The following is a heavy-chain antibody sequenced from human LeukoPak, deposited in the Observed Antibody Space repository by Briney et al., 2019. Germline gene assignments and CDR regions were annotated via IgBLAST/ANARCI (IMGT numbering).Heavy chain of an antibody. CDR1: GYTLTELS. D-gene: IGHD4-11*01. V-gene: IGHV1-24*01. CDR2: FDPEDGET. Sequence: ASVKVSCKVSGYTLTELSMHWVRQAPGKGLEWMGGFDPEDGETIYAQKFQGRVTMTEDTSTDTAYMELNSLRAEDTAVYYCAREDDDSNGIDVWGHGTTVTVSS. CDR3: AREDDDSNGIDV. J-gene: IGHJ6*02.